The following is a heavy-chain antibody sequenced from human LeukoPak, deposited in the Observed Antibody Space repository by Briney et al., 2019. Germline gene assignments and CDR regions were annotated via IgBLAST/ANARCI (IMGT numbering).Heavy chain of an antibody. V-gene: IGHV3-33*01. J-gene: IGHJ4*02. CDR1: GFTFSSYG. Sequence: GGSLRLSCAASGFTFSSYGMHWVRQAPGKGLEWVAVIWYDGSNKYYADSVKGRFTISRDNSKNTLYLQMNSLRAEDTAVYYCARDRWDGYDDLLGYWGQGTLVTVSS. CDR3: ARDRWDGYDDLLGY. CDR2: IWYDGSNK. D-gene: IGHD5-12*01.